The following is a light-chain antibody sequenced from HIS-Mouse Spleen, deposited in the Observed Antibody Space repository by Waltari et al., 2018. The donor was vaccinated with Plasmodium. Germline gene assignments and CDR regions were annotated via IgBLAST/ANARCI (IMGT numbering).Light chain of an antibody. V-gene: IGKV3-15*01. J-gene: IGKJ3*01. CDR2: GAS. CDR1: QSVSSN. CDR3: QQYNNWSFT. Sequence: EIVMTQSPATLSVSPGERATLSCRASQSVSSNLAWYQQKPGLSPRPLIYGASTRATGIPARFSGSGSGTEFTLTISSLQSEDFAVYYCQQYNNWSFTFGPGTKVDIK.